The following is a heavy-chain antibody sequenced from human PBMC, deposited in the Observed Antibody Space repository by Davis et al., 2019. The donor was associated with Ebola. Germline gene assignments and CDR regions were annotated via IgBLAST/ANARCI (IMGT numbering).Heavy chain of an antibody. J-gene: IGHJ4*02. V-gene: IGHV4-34*01. D-gene: IGHD6-19*01. CDR3: AREVEYSSGWGD. Sequence: SETLSLTCSVSDGSFGSYYWSWIRQPPGKGLEWIGEINHSGSTNYNPSLKSRVTISVDTSKNQFSLKLSSVTAADTAVYYCAREVEYSSGWGDWGQGTLVTVSS. CDR1: DGSFGSYY. CDR2: INHSGST.